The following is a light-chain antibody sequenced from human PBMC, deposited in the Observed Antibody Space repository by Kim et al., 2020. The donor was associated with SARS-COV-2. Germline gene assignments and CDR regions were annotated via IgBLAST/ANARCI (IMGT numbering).Light chain of an antibody. V-gene: IGLV1-44*01. Sequence: QSVLTQPPSASGTPGQTGTISCSGSSSNIGSHIVNWYQQLPGSAPKLLIYNNNQRPSGVPDRFSGSKSGTSASLAISGLQSEDEADYYCAAWDASLRGVEFGGGTQLTVL. CDR3: AAWDASLRGVE. J-gene: IGLJ2*01. CDR2: NNN. CDR1: SSNIGSHI.